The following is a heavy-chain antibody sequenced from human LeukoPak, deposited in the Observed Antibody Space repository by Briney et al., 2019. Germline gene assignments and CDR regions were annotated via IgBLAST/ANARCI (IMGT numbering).Heavy chain of an antibody. CDR2: ISTYNGNT. D-gene: IGHD3-3*01. J-gene: IGHJ2*01. Sequence: ASVKVSCKAPGYTFSTYGISWVRQAPGQGLEWLGWISTYNGNTNYAQNFQGRVTMTTDTSTNTTYMELRSLRSDDTAVYYCARAGRMTIFGVVAQTGQYWYFDLWGRGTLVTVSS. V-gene: IGHV1-18*01. CDR1: GYTFSTYG. CDR3: ARAGRMTIFGVVAQTGQYWYFDL.